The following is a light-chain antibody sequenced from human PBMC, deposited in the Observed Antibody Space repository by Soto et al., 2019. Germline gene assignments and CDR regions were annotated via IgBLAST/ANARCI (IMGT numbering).Light chain of an antibody. J-gene: IGKJ1*01. V-gene: IGKV1-8*01. Sequence: AIRMTQSPSSLSASTGDRVTITCRASQGISSYLAWYQQKPGKAPKLLIYAASTLESGVPSRFSGSGSGTDFTHTISGRRSEDFVTYCGQQYYSYPRTFGQGTKVEIK. CDR2: AAS. CDR3: QQYYSYPRT. CDR1: QGISSY.